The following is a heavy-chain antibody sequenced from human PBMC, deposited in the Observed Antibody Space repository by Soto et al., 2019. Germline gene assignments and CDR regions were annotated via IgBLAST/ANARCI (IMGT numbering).Heavy chain of an antibody. Sequence: ASVKVSCKASGYTFTGYYMHWVRQAPGQGLEWMGWINPNSGGTNYAQKFQGWVTMTRDTSISTAYMELSRLRSDDTAVYYCARDYCISTSCYSVYGMDVWGQGTTVTVSS. D-gene: IGHD2-2*02. CDR3: ARDYCISTSCYSVYGMDV. V-gene: IGHV1-2*04. J-gene: IGHJ6*02. CDR1: GYTFTGYY. CDR2: INPNSGGT.